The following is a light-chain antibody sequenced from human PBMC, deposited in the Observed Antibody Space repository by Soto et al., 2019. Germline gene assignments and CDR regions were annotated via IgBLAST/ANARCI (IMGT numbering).Light chain of an antibody. CDR2: GAS. Sequence: EIVMTQSPATLSVSPGERATLSCRASQSVSSNLAWYQQKPGQAPRLLIYGASTRATGIPARFSGSGSGTEFTVPISSLQSEDFAVYYCQQDNNCPITFGQGTRLEIK. CDR3: QQDNNCPIT. CDR1: QSVSSN. J-gene: IGKJ5*01. V-gene: IGKV3-15*01.